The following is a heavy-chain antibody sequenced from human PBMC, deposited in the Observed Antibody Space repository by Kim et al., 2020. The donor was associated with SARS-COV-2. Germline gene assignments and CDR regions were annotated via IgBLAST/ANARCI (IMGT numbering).Heavy chain of an antibody. CDR2: INPNSGGT. J-gene: IGHJ4*02. Sequence: ASVKVSCKASGYTFTGYYMHWVRQAPGQGLEWMGWINPNSGGTNYAQKFQGMVTMTRDTSISTAYMELSRLRSDDTAVYYCATERGIYGSGSYGLFDYWGQGTLVTVSS. CDR1: GYTFTGYY. D-gene: IGHD3-10*01. CDR3: ATERGIYGSGSYGLFDY. V-gene: IGHV1-2*02.